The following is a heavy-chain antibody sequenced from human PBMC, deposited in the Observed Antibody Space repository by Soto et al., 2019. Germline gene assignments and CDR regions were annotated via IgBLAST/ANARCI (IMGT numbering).Heavy chain of an antibody. Sequence: QLQLQESGSGLVKPSQTLSLTCAVSGGSISSGGYSWSWIRQPPGKGLEWIGYIYHSGSTYYNPSLKSRVTISVDRSKNQFSLQLSSVTAADTAVYYCARVRGGRHCSGGSCLPSYWYFDLWGRGTLVTVSS. J-gene: IGHJ2*01. D-gene: IGHD2-15*01. CDR2: IYHSGST. CDR3: ARVRGGRHCSGGSCLPSYWYFDL. V-gene: IGHV4-30-2*01. CDR1: GGSISSGGYS.